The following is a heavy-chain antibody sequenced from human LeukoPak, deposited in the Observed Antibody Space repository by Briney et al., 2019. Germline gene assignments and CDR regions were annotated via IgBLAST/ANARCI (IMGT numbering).Heavy chain of an antibody. CDR1: GFIFNDYA. Sequence: GRSLRLSCAASGFIFNDYAMHWVRQPPGKGLEWVSTISWNSGNKLYTDSVKGRFIISRDNAENSLYLQMNSLRPEDTALYYCAKDMDFWSGSDYWGQGTLVTVSS. CDR3: AKDMDFWSGSDY. J-gene: IGHJ4*02. CDR2: ISWNSGNK. V-gene: IGHV3-9*01. D-gene: IGHD3-3*01.